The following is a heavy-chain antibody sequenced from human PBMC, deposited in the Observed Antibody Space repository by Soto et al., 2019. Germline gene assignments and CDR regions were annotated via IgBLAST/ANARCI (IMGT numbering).Heavy chain of an antibody. D-gene: IGHD6-6*01. CDR2: IFSNDEK. CDR1: GFSLSNARMG. CDR3: ARTEYSSSSPYFDC. J-gene: IGHJ4*02. V-gene: IGHV2-26*01. Sequence: QVTWKESGPVLVKPTETLTLTCTVSGFSLSNARMGVSWIRQPPGKALEWIAHIFSNDEKSYSTSLKSRLTISKDTSKSHVVLTITNMDPVDTATYYCARTEYSSSSPYFDCWGQGTLVTVSS.